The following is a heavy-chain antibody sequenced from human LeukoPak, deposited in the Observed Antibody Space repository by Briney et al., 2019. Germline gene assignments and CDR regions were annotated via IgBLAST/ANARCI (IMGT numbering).Heavy chain of an antibody. CDR2: IYYSGST. CDR1: GYSISSGYY. V-gene: IGHV4-61*01. Sequence: PSETLSLTCTVPGYSISSGYYWGWIRQPPGKGLEWIGYIYYSGSTNCNPSLKSRVTISVDTSKNQFSLKLSSVTAADTAVYYCARSRGTFYDSSGYYFDYWGQGTLVTVSS. D-gene: IGHD3-22*01. CDR3: ARSRGTFYDSSGYYFDY. J-gene: IGHJ4*02.